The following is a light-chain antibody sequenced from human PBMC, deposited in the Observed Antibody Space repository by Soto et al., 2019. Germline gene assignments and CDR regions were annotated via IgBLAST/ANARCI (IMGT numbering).Light chain of an antibody. Sequence: DIQMTQSPSSVSASVGDRVTITCRAIQDIGGWFAWYQQKPGKVPKLLXYAASILQSGVPSRFRGSGSGTDFTLTINNLPPEDFETYYCQQAKSFPVSFGQGTRLEIK. CDR2: AAS. CDR1: QDIGGW. V-gene: IGKV1D-12*01. CDR3: QQAKSFPVS. J-gene: IGKJ5*01.